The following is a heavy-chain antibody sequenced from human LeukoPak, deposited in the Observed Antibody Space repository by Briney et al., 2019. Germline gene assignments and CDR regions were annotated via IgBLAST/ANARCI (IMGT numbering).Heavy chain of an antibody. J-gene: IGHJ4*02. CDR1: GFSLSTSGMC. CDR3: ERITYGSGSYEKVDCFDS. CDR2: NAWDDDK. D-gene: IGHD3-10*01. Sequence: CGPALATPPPTLTLTCTISGFSLSTSGMCVSWVCQPPGKALEWLARNAWDDDKYYSTSLKTRITISNVTSKNQVVLTMTNMDPVATATYYCERITYGSGSYEKVDCFDSWGQGTLVTVSS. V-gene: IGHV2-70*11.